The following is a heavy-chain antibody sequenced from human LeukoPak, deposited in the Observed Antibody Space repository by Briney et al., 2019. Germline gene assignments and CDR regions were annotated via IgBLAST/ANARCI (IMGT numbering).Heavy chain of an antibody. D-gene: IGHD4-23*01. J-gene: IGHJ4*02. CDR3: ARAYGPNSPLY. Sequence: SETLSLTCTVSGGSVSSSNYYRNWIRQPPGKGLEWIGYIYYSGSTDYNPSLKSRVTLSVDTSKNQFSLRLRSVTAADTAVYYCARAYGPNSPLYWGQGTLVTVSS. CDR2: IYYSGST. V-gene: IGHV4-61*01. CDR1: GGSVSSSNYY.